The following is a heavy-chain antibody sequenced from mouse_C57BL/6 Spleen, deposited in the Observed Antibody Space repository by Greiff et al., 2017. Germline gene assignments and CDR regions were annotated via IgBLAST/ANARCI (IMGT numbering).Heavy chain of an antibody. J-gene: IGHJ2*01. CDR1: GYTFTSYW. V-gene: IGHV1-5*01. CDR3: TRRRGYDVYFDY. CDR2: IYPGNSDT. Sequence: VQLQQSGTVLARPGASVKMSCKTSGYTFTSYWMHWVKQRPGQGLEWIGAIYPGNSDTSYNQKFKGKAKLTAVTSASTAYMELSSLTNEDSAVYYCTRRRGYDVYFDYWGQGTTLTVSS. D-gene: IGHD2-2*01.